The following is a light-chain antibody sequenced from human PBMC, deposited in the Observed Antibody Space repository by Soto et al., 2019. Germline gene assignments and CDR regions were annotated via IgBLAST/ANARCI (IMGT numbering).Light chain of an antibody. J-gene: IGLJ1*01. CDR1: SSDIGGYDY. Sequence: QSALTQPASVSGSPGQSVTISCTGTSSDIGGYDYVSWYQQHPGTAPKLILYEVNNRPSGVSNRFSGSKSGNTASLIISGLQTEDEADYYCSAYTTTSTLIFGTGTKGTVL. CDR2: EVN. CDR3: SAYTTTSTLI. V-gene: IGLV2-14*01.